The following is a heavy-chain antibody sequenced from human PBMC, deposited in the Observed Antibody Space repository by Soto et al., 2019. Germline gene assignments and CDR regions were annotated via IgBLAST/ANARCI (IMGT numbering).Heavy chain of an antibody. CDR2: IHYTGTT. J-gene: IGHJ5*02. Sequence: SETLSLTCTVSGGSIGSYYWSWIRQPPGKGLEWIGFIHYTGTTNYSPSLKSRVTISVDTSRNQFSLKLSSVTAADTAVYYCARRYYDYIWGSYDMTGAWFDPWGQGTLVTVSS. CDR3: ARRYYDYIWGSYDMTGAWFDP. V-gene: IGHV4-59*01. CDR1: GGSIGSYY. D-gene: IGHD3-16*01.